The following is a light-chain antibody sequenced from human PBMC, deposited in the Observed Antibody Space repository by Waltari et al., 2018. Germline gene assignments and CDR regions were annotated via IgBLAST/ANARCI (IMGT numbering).Light chain of an antibody. V-gene: IGLV1-44*01. CDR2: DTD. Sequence: QSLLTQSPSASGTPGQRVSISCSGSSSNLGNNHVYWYQHFPGTAPRLLIYDTDRRPSGVPERFSGTGSGTDFTLTISSLQAGDVAVYYCQQFYSTPLTFGGGTK. CDR3: QQFYSTPLT. CDR1: SSNLGNNH. J-gene: IGLJ2*01.